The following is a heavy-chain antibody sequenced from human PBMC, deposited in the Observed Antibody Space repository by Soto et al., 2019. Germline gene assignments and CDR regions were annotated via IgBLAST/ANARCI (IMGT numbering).Heavy chain of an antibody. CDR1: GYPISSSTS. J-gene: IGHJ5*02. CDR3: ARKGEEGWFDP. CDR2: IYYSGRT. D-gene: IGHD2-21*01. Sequence: SETLSLTCAVSGYPISSSTSWGWIRQPPGKGLEWIGHIYYSGRTYYNPSLKSRVTMSVDTSKNQFSLKLSSVTAVDTAVYYCARKGEEGWFDPWGQGNLVT. V-gene: IGHV4-28*01.